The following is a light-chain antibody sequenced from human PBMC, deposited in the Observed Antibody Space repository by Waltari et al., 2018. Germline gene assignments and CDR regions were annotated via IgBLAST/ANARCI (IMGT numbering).Light chain of an antibody. CDR3: SSYTGDYSPVL. CDR2: EVA. V-gene: IGLV2-8*01. Sequence: QSALTQPPSASGSLGQSVTISCTGVSSAVGPFNYFSWYQHHPGEPPRLILYEVAMRPSGVPNRFSGSRSGNTASLIVSGLQADDEADYYCSSYTGDYSPVLFGGGTTLTVL. J-gene: IGLJ2*01. CDR1: SSAVGPFNY.